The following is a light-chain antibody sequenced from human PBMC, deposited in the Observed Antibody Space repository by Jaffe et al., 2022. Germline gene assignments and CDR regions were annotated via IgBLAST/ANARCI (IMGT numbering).Light chain of an antibody. J-gene: IGLJ3*02. CDR1: SGYGDYK. CDR3: GADHGSGSNFAWV. CDR2: VGAGGIVG. Sequence: QPVLTQPPSASASLGASVTLTCTLSSGYGDYKVDWYQQRPGKGPRFVMRVGAGGIVGSKGDGIPDRFSVLGSGLNRFLTIKNIQEEDESDYHCGADHGSGSNFAWVFGGGTKLTVL. V-gene: IGLV9-49*01.